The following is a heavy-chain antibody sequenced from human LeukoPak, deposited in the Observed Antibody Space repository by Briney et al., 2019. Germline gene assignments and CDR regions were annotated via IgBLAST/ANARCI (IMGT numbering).Heavy chain of an antibody. CDR3: ARRLGYFDWLMGWFDP. V-gene: IGHV4-39*07. CDR1: GGSISSSSYY. J-gene: IGHJ5*02. Sequence: SETLSLTCTVSGGSISSSSYYWGWIRQPPGKGLEWIGSIYYSGSTYYNPSLKSRVTISVDTSKNQFSLKLSSVTAADTAVYYCARRLGYFDWLMGWFDPWGQGTLVTVSS. D-gene: IGHD3-9*01. CDR2: IYYSGST.